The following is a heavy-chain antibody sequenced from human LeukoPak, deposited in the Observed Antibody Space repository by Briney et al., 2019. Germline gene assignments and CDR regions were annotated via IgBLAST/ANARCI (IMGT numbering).Heavy chain of an antibody. CDR2: INAGNGNT. CDR3: ARVSPSGYCSSTSCYGWFDP. Sequence: GASVKVSCKASGYTFTSYAMHWVRQAPGQRLEWMGWINAGNGNTKYSQKFQGRVTITRDTSTSTAYMELSSLRSEDTAVYYCARVSPSGYCSSTSCYGWFDPWGQGTLVTVSS. D-gene: IGHD2-2*01. J-gene: IGHJ5*02. CDR1: GYTFTSYA. V-gene: IGHV1-3*01.